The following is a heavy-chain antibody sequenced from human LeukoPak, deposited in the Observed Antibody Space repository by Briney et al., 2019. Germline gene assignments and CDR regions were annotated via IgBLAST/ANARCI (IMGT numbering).Heavy chain of an antibody. J-gene: IGHJ1*01. CDR3: AKDPTTVTNIGHFQH. Sequence: TGGSLRLSCAASGFTFSSYAMSWVRQAPGKGLEWVSAISGSGGSTYYADSVKGRFTISRDNSKNTLYLQMNSLRAEDTAVYYCAKDPTTVTNIGHFQHWGQGTLVTVSS. CDR1: GFTFSSYA. D-gene: IGHD4-17*01. CDR2: ISGSGGST. V-gene: IGHV3-23*01.